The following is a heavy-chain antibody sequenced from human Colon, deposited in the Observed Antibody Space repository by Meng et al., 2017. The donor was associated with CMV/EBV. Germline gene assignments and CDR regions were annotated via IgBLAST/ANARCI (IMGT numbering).Heavy chain of an antibody. CDR3: ARRSLYCDY. D-gene: IGHD3-16*02. CDR1: GFTFSSYW. V-gene: IGHV3-7*01. CDR2: IKQDGSEK. Sequence: GASLEISCAASGFTFSSYWMSWVRPAPGGGLEWVANIKQDGSEKYYVDSVKGRFTISRDNAKTSLYLQMNSLRAEDTAVYYCARRSLYCDYWGQGTRVTVSS. J-gene: IGHJ4*02.